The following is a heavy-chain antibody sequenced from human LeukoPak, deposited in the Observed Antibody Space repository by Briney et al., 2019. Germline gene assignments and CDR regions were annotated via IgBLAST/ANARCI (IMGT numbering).Heavy chain of an antibody. D-gene: IGHD6-13*01. CDR3: ATSKQLGGDFDY. Sequence: ASVKVSCKASGYTFTSYGISWVRQAPGQGLEWMGWISAYNGSTYYAQKLQGRVTMTRNTSISTAYMELSSLRSEDTAVYYCATSKQLGGDFDYWGQGTLVTVSS. V-gene: IGHV1-18*01. CDR2: ISAYNGST. J-gene: IGHJ4*02. CDR1: GYTFTSYG.